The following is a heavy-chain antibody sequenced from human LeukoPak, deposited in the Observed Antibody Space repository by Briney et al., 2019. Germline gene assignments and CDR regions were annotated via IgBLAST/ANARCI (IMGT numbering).Heavy chain of an antibody. CDR1: GGSISSGSYY. V-gene: IGHV4-61*02. J-gene: IGHJ3*02. Sequence: SETLSLTCTVSGGSISSGSYYWSWIRQPAGKGLEWIGRTYTSGSTNYNPSLKSRVTISVDTSKNQFSLKLSSVTAADTAVYYCARGGGYCSSNSCYGAFDIWGQGTMVTVSS. CDR2: TYTSGST. D-gene: IGHD2-2*01. CDR3: ARGGGYCSSNSCYGAFDI.